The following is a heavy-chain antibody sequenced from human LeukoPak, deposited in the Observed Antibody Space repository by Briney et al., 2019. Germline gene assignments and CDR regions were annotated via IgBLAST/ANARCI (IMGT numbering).Heavy chain of an antibody. CDR3: AKGGDYGSAPKY. J-gene: IGHJ4*02. Sequence: GGSLRLPCAASGFTFSSYAMSWVRQAPGKGLEWVSAISGSGGSTYYADSVKGRFTISRDNSKNTLYLQMNSLRAEDTAVYYCAKGGDYGSAPKYWGQGTLVTVSS. D-gene: IGHD3-10*01. V-gene: IGHV3-23*01. CDR2: ISGSGGST. CDR1: GFTFSSYA.